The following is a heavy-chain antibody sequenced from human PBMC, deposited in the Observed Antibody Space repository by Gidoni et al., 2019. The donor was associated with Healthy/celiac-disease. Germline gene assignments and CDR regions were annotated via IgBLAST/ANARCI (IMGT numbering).Heavy chain of an antibody. CDR3: ARVPLTMVRGAPLGLDY. V-gene: IGHV4-34*01. CDR2: INHSGST. CDR1: GGSFSGYY. D-gene: IGHD3-10*01. J-gene: IGHJ4*02. Sequence: QVQLQQWGAGLLKPSETLSLTCAVYGGSFSGYYWSWIRQPPGKGLEWIGEINHSGSTNYNPSLKSRVTISVDTSKNQFSLKLSSVTAADTAVYYCARVPLTMVRGAPLGLDYWGQGTLVTVSS.